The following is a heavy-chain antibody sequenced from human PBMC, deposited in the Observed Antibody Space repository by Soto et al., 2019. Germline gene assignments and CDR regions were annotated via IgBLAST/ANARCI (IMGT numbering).Heavy chain of an antibody. D-gene: IGHD3-16*01. CDR1: GYTFTSYG. CDR2: ISAYNGNT. J-gene: IGHJ6*02. V-gene: IGHV1-18*01. CDR3: ARGKLRLGGPIYYYGMDV. Sequence: GASLNVSCKASGYTFTSYGISWVRQAPGQGLEWMGWISAYNGNTNYAQKLQGRVTMTTDTSTSTAYMELRSLRSDDTAVYYCARGKLRLGGPIYYYGMDVWGQGTTVTVSS.